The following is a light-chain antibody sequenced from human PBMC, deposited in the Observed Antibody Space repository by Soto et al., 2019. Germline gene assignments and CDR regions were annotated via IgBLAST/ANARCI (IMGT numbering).Light chain of an antibody. CDR2: DAS. J-gene: IGKJ1*01. CDR1: HRVGSL. CDR3: KQYGETQWT. Sequence: EVVMTQSPATLSVSPGEGATLSCRASHRVGSLVAWYQQTPGQASRLLFYDASTRATGIPARFSGSGSGTDFTLTISRLEPEDFAVYYCKQYGETQWTFGQGTKVDI. V-gene: IGKV3-15*01.